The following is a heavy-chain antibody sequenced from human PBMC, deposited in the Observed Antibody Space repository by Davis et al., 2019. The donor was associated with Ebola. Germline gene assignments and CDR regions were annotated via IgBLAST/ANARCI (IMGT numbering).Heavy chain of an antibody. CDR1: GFTFSNYA. D-gene: IGHD6-19*01. CDR3: AKDPSSAWYTNAFDI. J-gene: IGHJ3*02. V-gene: IGHV3-23*01. Sequence: GESLKISCAASGFTFSNYAMSWVRQAPGKGLEWVSGISGSGGGTYYADSVKGRFTISRDNSKNTLYVQMNSLRAEDTAVYYCAKDPSSAWYTNAFDIWGQGTMVTVSS. CDR2: ISGSGGGT.